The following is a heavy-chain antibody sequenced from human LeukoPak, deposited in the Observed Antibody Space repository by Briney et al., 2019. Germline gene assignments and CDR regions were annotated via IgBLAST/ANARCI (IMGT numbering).Heavy chain of an antibody. D-gene: IGHD3-9*01. V-gene: IGHV4-39*01. Sequence: SETLSLTCTVSGDSIRGSSYYWGWIRQPPGKGLEWIGSIFYSGTTYYNPSLKSRVTMSVDTSKNQFSLKLSSVTAADTAVYYCARRGYNGWLSNDHRGQGTLVTVSS. CDR1: GDSIRGSSYY. CDR3: ARRGYNGWLSNDH. J-gene: IGHJ4*02. CDR2: IFYSGTT.